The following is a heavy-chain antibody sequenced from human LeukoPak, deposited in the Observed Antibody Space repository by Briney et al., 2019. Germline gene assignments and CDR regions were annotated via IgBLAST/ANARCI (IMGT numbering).Heavy chain of an antibody. V-gene: IGHV1-46*01. CDR3: ARNVGSGFDI. D-gene: IGHD1-26*01. J-gene: IGHJ3*02. CDR1: GGTFSSYA. Sequence: AASVKVSCKASGGTFSSYAISWVRQAPGQGLEWMGMINPSGGTTSYAQKFQGRVTMTRDTSTSTVYMELSSLRSEDTDVYYCARNVGSGFDIWGQGTMVTVSS. CDR2: INPSGGTT.